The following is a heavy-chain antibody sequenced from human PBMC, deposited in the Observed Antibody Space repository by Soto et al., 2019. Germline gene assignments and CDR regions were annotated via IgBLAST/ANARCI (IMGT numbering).Heavy chain of an antibody. CDR1: GGSISSYY. J-gene: IGHJ6*03. D-gene: IGHD3-3*01. Sequence: PSETLSLTCTVSGGSISSYYWSWIRQPPGKGLEWIGYIYYSGSINYNPSLKSRVTISVDTSKNQFSLKLSSVTAADTAVYYCARGDFWSGYYRYYYYYYMDVWGKGTTVTVSS. CDR2: IYYSGSI. CDR3: ARGDFWSGYYRYYYYYYMDV. V-gene: IGHV4-59*01.